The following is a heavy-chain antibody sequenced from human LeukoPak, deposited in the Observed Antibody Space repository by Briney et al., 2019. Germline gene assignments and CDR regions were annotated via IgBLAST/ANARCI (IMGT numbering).Heavy chain of an antibody. D-gene: IGHD5-12*01. CDR2: TNPNSGGT. J-gene: IGHJ6*03. CDR3: ARGRVDSGYDLGGHPYYYYYYMDV. CDR1: GYTFTGYY. Sequence: GASVKVSCKASGYTFTGYYMHWVRQAPGQGLEWMGWTNPNSGGTNYAQKFRGRVTMTRDTSISTAYMELSRLRSDDTAVYYCARGRVDSGYDLGGHPYYYYYYMDVWGKGTTVTVSS. V-gene: IGHV1-2*02.